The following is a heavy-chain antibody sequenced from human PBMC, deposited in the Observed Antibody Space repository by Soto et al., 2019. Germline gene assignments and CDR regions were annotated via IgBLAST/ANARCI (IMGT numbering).Heavy chain of an antibody. V-gene: IGHV1-18*01. J-gene: IGHJ5*02. CDR1: GYTFTSYG. CDR2: ISAYNGNT. D-gene: IGHD2-2*02. Sequence: QVQLVQSGAEVKKPGASVKVSCKASGYTFTSYGISWVRQAPGQGLEWMGWISAYNGNTNYAQKLQGRVTMTTDTSKSTAYMEVRSLRSDDTAVYYWARAVVVVPAAIDWFDPWGQGTLVTVSS. CDR3: ARAVVVVPAAIDWFDP.